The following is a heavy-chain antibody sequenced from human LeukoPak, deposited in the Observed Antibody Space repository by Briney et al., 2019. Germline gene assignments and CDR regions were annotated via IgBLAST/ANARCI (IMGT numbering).Heavy chain of an antibody. Sequence: GRSLRLSCAASGFTFSSYAMSWVRQPPGKGLEWVSAIRGSGGSTYYADSVKGRFTISRDNSKNTLYLQMNSLRAEDTAVYYCAKGVEAVALEYWGQGTLVTVSS. CDR2: IRGSGGST. CDR3: AKGVEAVALEY. V-gene: IGHV3-23*01. CDR1: GFTFSSYA. D-gene: IGHD6-19*01. J-gene: IGHJ4*02.